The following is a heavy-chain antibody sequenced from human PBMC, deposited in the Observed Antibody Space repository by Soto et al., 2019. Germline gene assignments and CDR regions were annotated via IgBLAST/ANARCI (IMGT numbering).Heavy chain of an antibody. Sequence: SETLSLTCTVSGGSISSYYWIWIRQPPGKGLEWIGYIYYSGSTNYNPSLKSRVTISLDTSKNQFSLKLSSVTAADTAVYYCASSNIAAAGFYYYGMDVWGRGTTVTVSS. CDR2: IYYSGST. J-gene: IGHJ6*02. CDR3: ASSNIAAAGFYYYGMDV. D-gene: IGHD6-13*01. V-gene: IGHV4-59*01. CDR1: GGSISSYY.